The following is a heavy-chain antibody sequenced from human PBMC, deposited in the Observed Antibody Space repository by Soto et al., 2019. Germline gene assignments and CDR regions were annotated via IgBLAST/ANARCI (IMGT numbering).Heavy chain of an antibody. CDR2: IYYSGST. D-gene: IGHD2-2*01. J-gene: IGHJ6*03. V-gene: IGHV4-59*08. CDR3: AGRDCSGTNCYYLDYYYMDV. Sequence: WTWIRQSPGKGLEWIGYIYYSGSTDYNPSLRDRLAISIDTSKNQFSLRLNSMTAADTAVYYCAGRDCSGTNCYYLDYYYMDVWGKGTTVTVSS.